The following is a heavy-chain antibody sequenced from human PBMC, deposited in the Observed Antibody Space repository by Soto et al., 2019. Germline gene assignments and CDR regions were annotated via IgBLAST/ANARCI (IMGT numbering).Heavy chain of an antibody. V-gene: IGHV1-24*01. Sequence: QVQLVQSGAEVKKPGASVKVSCKVSGYTLTELSMHWVRQAPGKGLEWMGGFDAEDGETIYAQKFQGRVTMTEDTSTDTAYMELSSLRAEDTAVYYCATGGGDGSSTRSYYYYYYGMDVWGQGTTVTVSS. CDR3: ATGGGDGSSTRSYYYYYYGMDV. CDR2: FDAEDGET. J-gene: IGHJ6*02. D-gene: IGHD2-2*01. CDR1: GYTLTELS.